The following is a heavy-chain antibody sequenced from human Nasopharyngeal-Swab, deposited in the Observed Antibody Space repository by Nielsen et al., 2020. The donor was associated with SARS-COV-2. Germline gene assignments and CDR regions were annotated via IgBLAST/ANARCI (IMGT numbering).Heavy chain of an antibody. V-gene: IGHV3-53*04. Sequence: GGSLRLSCAASGFVVSSNYMGWVRQAPGKGLEWVAVIYSGGTTYYDDAVRGRFTISRLNSKNSRSLQMHSLRPEDTAVYYCAYSSYFDILTGLSYAFDYWGQGTLFTVSS. CDR1: GFVVSSNY. D-gene: IGHD3-9*01. CDR2: IYSGGTT. J-gene: IGHJ4*02. CDR3: AYSSYFDILTGLSYAFDY.